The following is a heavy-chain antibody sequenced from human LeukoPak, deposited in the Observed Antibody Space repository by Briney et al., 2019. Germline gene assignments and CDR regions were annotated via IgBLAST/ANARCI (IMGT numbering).Heavy chain of an antibody. CDR1: GFTFSSYA. CDR2: ISYDGSNK. D-gene: IGHD3-16*01. V-gene: IGHV3-30-3*01. J-gene: IGHJ4*02. Sequence: PGGSLRLSCAASGFTFSSYAMHWVRQAPGKGLEWVAVISYDGSNKSYADSVKGRFTISRDNTKNSLYLQMNSLRAEDTAVYYCARMTYQSVWGLGGFDYWGQGTLVTVSS. CDR3: ARMTYQSVWGLGGFDY.